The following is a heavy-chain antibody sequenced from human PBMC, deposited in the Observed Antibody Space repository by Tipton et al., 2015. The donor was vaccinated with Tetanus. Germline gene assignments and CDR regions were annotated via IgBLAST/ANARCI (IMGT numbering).Heavy chain of an antibody. CDR3: AREETRHGYNTFDS. Sequence: SLRLSCAGSGFNFGGFGMHWVRQAPGKGLEWVAVVSRDGNNIQYGDSVKGRFTISRDNSKNTLYLQMNSLRAEDTAVYFCAREETRHGYNTFDSWGQGTPVTVSS. J-gene: IGHJ4*02. D-gene: IGHD5-24*01. CDR1: GFNFGGFG. V-gene: IGHV3-30*03. CDR2: VSRDGNNI.